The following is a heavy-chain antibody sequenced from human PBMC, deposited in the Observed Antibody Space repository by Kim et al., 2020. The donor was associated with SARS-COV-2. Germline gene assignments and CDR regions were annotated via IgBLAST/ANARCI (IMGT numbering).Heavy chain of an antibody. D-gene: IGHD2-15*01. V-gene: IGHV5-10-1*01. Sequence: GESLKISCKGSGYSFTSYWISWVRQMPGKGLEWMGGIDPSDSYDNYSPSFQGHVTIPTDKSISTAYLQWSSLKASDTAMYYCATSPKFCNGGSCYLGLYYWGPGTLVTVSS. CDR2: IDPSDSYD. CDR3: ATSPKFCNGGSCYLGLYY. J-gene: IGHJ4*02. CDR1: GYSFTSYW.